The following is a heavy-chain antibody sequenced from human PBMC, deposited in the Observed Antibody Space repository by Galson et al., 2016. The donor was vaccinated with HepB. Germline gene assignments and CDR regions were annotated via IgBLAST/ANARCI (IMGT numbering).Heavy chain of an antibody. CDR1: GVTFSNYG. CDR2: MSHDGSHI. D-gene: IGHD6-19*01. J-gene: IGHJ5*02. CDR3: AKDRGNRWLNNWFDP. Sequence: SLRLSCAAAGVTFSNYGMHWIRQAPGKGLEWVAVMSHDGSHIFYVDSVKGRFSISRDNSKNTLYLQMNSLRDEDTAVYYCAKDRGNRWLNNWFDPWGQGTLVTVSS. V-gene: IGHV3-30*18.